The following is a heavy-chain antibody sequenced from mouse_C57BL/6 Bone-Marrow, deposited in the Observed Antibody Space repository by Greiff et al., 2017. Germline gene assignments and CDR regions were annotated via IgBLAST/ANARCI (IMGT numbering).Heavy chain of an antibody. CDR3: ARVPSYYSNFYFDY. CDR1: GYTFTSYW. Sequence: QVQLQQSGAELVKPGASVKLSCKASGYTFTSYWMHWVKQRPGQGLEWIGMIHPNSGSTNYNEKFKSKATLTVDKSSSTAYMQLSSLTSEDSAVYYCARVPSYYSNFYFDYWGQGTTLTVSS. V-gene: IGHV1-64*01. J-gene: IGHJ2*01. CDR2: IHPNSGST. D-gene: IGHD2-5*01.